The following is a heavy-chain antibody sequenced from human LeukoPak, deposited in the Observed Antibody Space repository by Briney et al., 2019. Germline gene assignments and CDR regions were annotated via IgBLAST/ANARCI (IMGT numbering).Heavy chain of an antibody. J-gene: IGHJ5*02. V-gene: IGHV4-34*01. CDR2: INHSGST. CDR3: ARGTPVVVAATRPHWFDP. CDR1: GGSFSGYY. D-gene: IGHD2-15*01. Sequence: PSETLSLTCVVYGGSFSGYYWSWIRQPPGKGLEWIGEINHSGSTNYNPSLKSRVTISVDTSKNQFSLKLSSVTAADTAVYYCARGTPVVVAATRPHWFDPWGQGTLVTVSS.